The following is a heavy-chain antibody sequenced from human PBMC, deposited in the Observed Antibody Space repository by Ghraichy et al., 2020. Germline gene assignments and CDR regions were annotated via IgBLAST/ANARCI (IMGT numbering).Heavy chain of an antibody. D-gene: IGHD6-19*01. CDR2: ISSSSTYI. J-gene: IGHJ4*02. CDR1: GFTVSSYS. V-gene: IGHV3-21*01. Sequence: GGSLRLSCAASGFTVSSYSMNWVRQAPGKGLEWVSSISSSSTYIYYADSVKGRFTISRDNAKNSLYLQVNSLRAKDTAVYYCARDNTGVAGSRFDYWGQGTLVTVSS. CDR3: ARDNTGVAGSRFDY.